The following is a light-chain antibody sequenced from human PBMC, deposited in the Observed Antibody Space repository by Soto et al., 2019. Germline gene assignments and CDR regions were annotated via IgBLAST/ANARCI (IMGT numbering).Light chain of an antibody. CDR3: SSYTGRNHVL. V-gene: IGLV2-14*03. CDR1: SSDVGSQNC. Sequence: QSALTQPASVSGSPGQSITISCTGTSSDVGSQNCLSWYQQYPGKAPQLIIYDVSTRPSRTSNRFSGSKSGDTASLTISGLLAEDEADYFCSSYTGRNHVLFGGGTKLTVL. J-gene: IGLJ2*01. CDR2: DVS.